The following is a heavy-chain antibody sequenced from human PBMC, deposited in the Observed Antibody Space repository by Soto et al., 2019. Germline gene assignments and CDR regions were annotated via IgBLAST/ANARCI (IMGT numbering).Heavy chain of an antibody. V-gene: IGHV3-33*01. CDR2: IWYDGSNK. J-gene: IGHJ4*02. Sequence: QVQLVESGGGVVQPGRSLRLSCAASGFTFSSYGMHWVRQAPGKGLEWVAVIWYDGSNKYYADSVKGRFTISRDNSKNTLYLQMNSLRAEDTAVYYCARDSGYSSSWSDYWGQRTLVTVSS. CDR1: GFTFSSYG. D-gene: IGHD6-13*01. CDR3: ARDSGYSSSWSDY.